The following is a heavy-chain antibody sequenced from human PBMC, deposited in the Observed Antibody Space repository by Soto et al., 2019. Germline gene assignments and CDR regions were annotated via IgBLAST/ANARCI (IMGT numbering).Heavy chain of an antibody. CDR2: ISATGGST. V-gene: IGHV3-23*01. CDR1: GFTFNNYA. J-gene: IGHJ4*02. Sequence: GGSLRLSCAASGFTFNNYAMNWVRQAPGKGLEWVATISATGGSTYYADSVKGRFTISRDNSKNTLYLQMNGLRVEDTAVYYCAKDRLAGNLDYRGQATQVTVSS. CDR3: AKDRLAGNLDY.